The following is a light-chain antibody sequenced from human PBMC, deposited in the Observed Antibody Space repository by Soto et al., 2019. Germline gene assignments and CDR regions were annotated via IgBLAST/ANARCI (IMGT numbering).Light chain of an antibody. CDR2: DVS. J-gene: IGLJ1*01. V-gene: IGLV2-14*01. CDR1: SSDVGAYNY. Sequence: QSALTQPASVSGSPGQSITISCTGTSSDVGAYNYVSWFQQYPGKAPKLMIYDVSNRPSGVSNRFSGSKSGNTASLTISGLQAEDEADYYCCSYTSSSTYVFGTGT. CDR3: CSYTSSSTYV.